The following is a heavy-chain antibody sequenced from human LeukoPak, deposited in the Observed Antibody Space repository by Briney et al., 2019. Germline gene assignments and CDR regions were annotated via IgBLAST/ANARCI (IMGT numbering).Heavy chain of an antibody. D-gene: IGHD2-15*01. CDR3: AKTSQPAAATRTKYYFDY. J-gene: IGHJ4*02. CDR1: GFTFSGYW. Sequence: GGSLRLSCAASGFTFSGYWMSWVRQAPGKGLEWVANIKQDGSEESVVDSVKGRFTVSRDNTMNSLYLQMSSLRAEDTAVYYCAKTSQPAAATRTKYYFDYWGQGTLVTVSS. V-gene: IGHV3-7*01. CDR2: IKQDGSEE.